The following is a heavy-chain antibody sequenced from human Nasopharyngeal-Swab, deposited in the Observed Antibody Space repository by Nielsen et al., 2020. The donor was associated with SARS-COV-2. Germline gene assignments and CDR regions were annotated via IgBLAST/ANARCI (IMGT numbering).Heavy chain of an antibody. CDR3: PSFSSPLLTPAFDY. CDR2: ISGSGGST. D-gene: IGHD4-23*01. Sequence: GESLKGACAASGFTFSSYAMSWVRQAPGKGLEWVSAISGSGGSTYYADSVKGRFTISRDNSKNTLYLQMNSLRAEDTAVFYSPSFSSPLLTPAFDYWGQGTLVTVSS. V-gene: IGHV3-23*01. J-gene: IGHJ4*02. CDR1: GFTFSSYA.